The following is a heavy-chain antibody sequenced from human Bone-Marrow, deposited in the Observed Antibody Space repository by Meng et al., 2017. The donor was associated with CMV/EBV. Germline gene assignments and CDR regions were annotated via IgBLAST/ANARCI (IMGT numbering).Heavy chain of an antibody. CDR2: ISSSSSYI. V-gene: IGHV3-21*01. CDR1: GFTFSSYS. Sequence: GGSLRLSCAASGFTFSSYSMNWVRQAPGKGLEWVSSISSSSSYIYYADSVKGRFTISRDNAKNSLYLQMNSLRAEDTAVYYCARGQGYGSGSYLVYFDYWGQGTLVTVSS. CDR3: ARGQGYGSGSYLVYFDY. J-gene: IGHJ4*02. D-gene: IGHD3-10*01.